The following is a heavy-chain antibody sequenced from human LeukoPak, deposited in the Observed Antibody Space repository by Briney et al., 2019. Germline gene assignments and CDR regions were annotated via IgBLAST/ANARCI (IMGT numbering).Heavy chain of an antibody. J-gene: IGHJ4*02. V-gene: IGHV3-9*01. CDR3: AKGGRCSGGSCYDKGRIDY. CDR2: ISWNSGSI. Sequence: GGSLRLSCAASGFTFDDYAMHWVRQAPGKGLEWVSGISWNSGSIGYADSVKGRFTISRDNAKNSLYLQMNSLRAEDTALYYCAKGGRCSGGSCYDKGRIDYWGQGTLVTVSX. CDR1: GFTFDDYA. D-gene: IGHD2-15*01.